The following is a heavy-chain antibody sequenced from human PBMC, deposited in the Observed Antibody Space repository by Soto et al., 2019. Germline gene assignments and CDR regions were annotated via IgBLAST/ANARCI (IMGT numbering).Heavy chain of an antibody. Sequence: EVQLVESGGGLVQPGGSLRLSCAASGFTFSSYWMSWVRQAPGKGLEWVANIKQDGSEKYYVDSVKGRFTISRDNAKNSLYLQMNSLRADDTAVYYCARDNDCSSTSCYGYYYYMDVWGKGTTVTVSS. D-gene: IGHD2-2*01. CDR2: IKQDGSEK. V-gene: IGHV3-7*01. CDR3: ARDNDCSSTSCYGYYYYMDV. CDR1: GFTFSSYW. J-gene: IGHJ6*03.